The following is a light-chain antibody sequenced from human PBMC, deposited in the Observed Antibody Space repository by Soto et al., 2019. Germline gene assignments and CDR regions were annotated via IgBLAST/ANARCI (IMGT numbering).Light chain of an antibody. CDR3: LQASSFPRT. V-gene: IGKV1-12*01. CDR2: HAS. CDR1: QGISGR. J-gene: IGKJ1*01. Sequence: DIQMTQSPPSVSASVGDRFSVTCRASQGISGRLAWFQQKPGKAPKFLISHASRLQSGVPSRFSGSESGTDFTLTINSLQPEDFATYYCLQASSFPRTFGQGTKVDIK.